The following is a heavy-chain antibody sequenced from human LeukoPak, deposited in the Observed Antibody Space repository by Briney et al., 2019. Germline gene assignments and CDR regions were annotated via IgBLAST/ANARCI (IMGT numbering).Heavy chain of an antibody. CDR3: ARGDGYRMDV. CDR2: ISGSGGST. D-gene: IGHD2-21*01. V-gene: IGHV3-23*01. J-gene: IGHJ6*02. CDR1: GFTFSTYA. Sequence: GGSLRLSCAASGFTFSTYAVNWVRQAPGKGLEWVSAISGSGGSTYYADSVKGRFTISRDNSKNTLYLQMNSLRAEDTAVYYCARGDGYRMDVWGQGTTVTVSS.